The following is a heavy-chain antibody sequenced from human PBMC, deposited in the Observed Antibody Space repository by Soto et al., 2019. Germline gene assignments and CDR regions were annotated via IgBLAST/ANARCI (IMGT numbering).Heavy chain of an antibody. V-gene: IGHV1-8*01. J-gene: IGHJ6*02. CDR3: ARTCSSTSCYDAWGNYYYYYGMDV. D-gene: IGHD2-2*01. Sequence: ASVKVSCKASGYTFTSYDINWVRQATGQGLEWMGWMNPNSGNTGYAQKFQGRVTMTRNTSISTAYMELSSLRSEDTAVYYCARTCSSTSCYDAWGNYYYYYGMDVWGQGTTVTVSS. CDR2: MNPNSGNT. CDR1: GYTFTSYD.